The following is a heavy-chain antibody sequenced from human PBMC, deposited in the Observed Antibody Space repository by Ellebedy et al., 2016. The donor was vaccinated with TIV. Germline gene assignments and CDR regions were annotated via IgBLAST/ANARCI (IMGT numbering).Heavy chain of an antibody. D-gene: IGHD3-16*02. Sequence: ASVKVSCXASGYTFTSYGISWVRQAPGQGLEWMGWISAYNGNTNYAQKLQGRVTMTTDTSTSTAYTELRSLRSDDTAVYYCARDHGGLSDTPDYWGQGTLVTVSS. V-gene: IGHV1-18*01. CDR3: ARDHGGLSDTPDY. J-gene: IGHJ4*02. CDR2: ISAYNGNT. CDR1: GYTFTSYG.